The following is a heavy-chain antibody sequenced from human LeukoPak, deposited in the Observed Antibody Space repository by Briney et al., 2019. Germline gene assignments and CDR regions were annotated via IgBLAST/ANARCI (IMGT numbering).Heavy chain of an antibody. V-gene: IGHV3-23*01. CDR3: AKDDPEGSGWYTHYYGMDV. D-gene: IGHD6-19*01. J-gene: IGHJ6*02. CDR1: GFTFSSYA. Sequence: GGSLRLSCAASGFTFSSYAMSWVRQAPGKGLEWVSAISGSGGSTYYADSVKGRFTISRDNSKNTLYLQMNSLRAEDTAVYYCAKDDPEGSGWYTHYYGMDVWGQGTTVTVSS. CDR2: ISGSGGST.